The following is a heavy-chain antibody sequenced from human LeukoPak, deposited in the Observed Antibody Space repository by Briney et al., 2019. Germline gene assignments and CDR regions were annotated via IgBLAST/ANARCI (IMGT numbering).Heavy chain of an antibody. Sequence: GGSLRLSCAASGFTLSTYTMNWVRQAPGKGLEWVSSISSSSSYIYYADSVKGRFTISRDNAKNSLYLQMNSLRAEDTAVYYCARGEIAAAGVFDYWGQGTLVTVSS. CDR1: GFTLSTYT. J-gene: IGHJ4*02. V-gene: IGHV3-21*01. CDR2: ISSSSSYI. CDR3: ARGEIAAAGVFDY. D-gene: IGHD6-13*01.